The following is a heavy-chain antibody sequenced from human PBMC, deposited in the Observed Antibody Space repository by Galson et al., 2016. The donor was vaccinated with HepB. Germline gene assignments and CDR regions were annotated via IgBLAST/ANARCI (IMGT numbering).Heavy chain of an antibody. D-gene: IGHD3-10*01. V-gene: IGHV3-23*01. CDR3: VKDGRRRWFEDLMSPVSWFDS. CDR1: GFTFNIYA. Sequence: SLRLSCAASGFTFNIYAMSWVRQSPGRRLEWVSGISGSGSSTYYADSARGRFTISRDNSKNTVYLQMNSLRAEDTGVYYCVKDGRRRWFEDLMSPVSWFDSWGQGTLVTVSS. CDR2: ISGSGSST. J-gene: IGHJ5*01.